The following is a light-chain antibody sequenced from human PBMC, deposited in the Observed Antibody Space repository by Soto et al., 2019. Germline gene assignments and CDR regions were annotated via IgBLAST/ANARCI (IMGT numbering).Light chain of an antibody. CDR1: SSDIGGYDY. V-gene: IGLV2-14*01. CDR2: EVS. J-gene: IGLJ2*01. CDR3: SSFTSRSTVL. Sequence: QSVLTQPASVSGSPGQSITISCTGTSSDIGGYDYVSWYQQHPGEAPKLVIFEVSNRPSGVSNRFSGSKSGNTASLTISGLQAEDEADYYCSSFTSRSTVLFGGGTKVTVL.